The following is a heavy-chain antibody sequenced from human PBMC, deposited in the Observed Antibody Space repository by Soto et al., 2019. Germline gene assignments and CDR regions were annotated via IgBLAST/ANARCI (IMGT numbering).Heavy chain of an antibody. CDR3: ARHRIEVVWRGFDF. Sequence: SETLSLTCTVSTDSSSFTNSYWGWIRQPPGKGLQWIGSSSYNGGTFYNPSLKGRVVISFDTSKKQSSLQVTSVTAADTAVYFCARHRIEVVWRGFDFWGQGSPVTSPQ. J-gene: IGHJ4*02. CDR1: TDSSSFTNSY. V-gene: IGHV4-39*01. D-gene: IGHD3-10*01. CDR2: SSYNGGT.